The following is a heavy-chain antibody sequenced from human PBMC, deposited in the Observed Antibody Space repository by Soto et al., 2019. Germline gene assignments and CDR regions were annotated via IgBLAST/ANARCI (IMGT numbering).Heavy chain of an antibody. Sequence: GGSLRLSCAASGFTFSSYAMHWVRQAPGKGLEWVAVISYDGSNKYYADSVKGRFTISRDNSKNTLYLQMNSLRAEDTAVYYCAREFPYSSSWEAATDPWGQGTLVTVSS. CDR2: ISYDGSNK. CDR1: GFTFSSYA. CDR3: AREFPYSSSWEAATDP. J-gene: IGHJ5*02. V-gene: IGHV3-30-3*01. D-gene: IGHD6-13*01.